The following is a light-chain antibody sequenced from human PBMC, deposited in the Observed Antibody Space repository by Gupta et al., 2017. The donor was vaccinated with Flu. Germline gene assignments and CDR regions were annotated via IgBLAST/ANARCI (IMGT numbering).Light chain of an antibody. CDR1: SSDVGGYNY. J-gene: IGLJ3*02. V-gene: IGLV2-14*01. Sequence: QAASTQPASVSGSPGQSITISCTGTSSDVGGYNYVSWYQQHPGKAPKLMIYEVSNRPSGVSNRFSGSKSGNTASLSISGLQAEDEADYYCSSYTSSSKVFGGGTKLTVL. CDR3: SSYTSSSKV. CDR2: EVS.